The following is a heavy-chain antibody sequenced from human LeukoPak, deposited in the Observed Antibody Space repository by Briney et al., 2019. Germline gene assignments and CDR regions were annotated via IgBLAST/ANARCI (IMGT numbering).Heavy chain of an antibody. J-gene: IGHJ4*02. Sequence: SETLSLTCAVYGGSFSGDYWSWIRQPPGKGLEWIGEINHSGSTNYNPSLKSRVTISVDTSKNQFSLKLSSVTAADTAVYYCARGRFDFWSGPFAGDWGQGTLVTVSS. CDR1: GGSFSGDY. CDR3: ARGRFDFWSGPFAGD. CDR2: INHSGST. V-gene: IGHV4-34*01. D-gene: IGHD3-3*01.